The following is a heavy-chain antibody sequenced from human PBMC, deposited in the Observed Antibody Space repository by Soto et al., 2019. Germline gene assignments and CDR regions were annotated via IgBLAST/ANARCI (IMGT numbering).Heavy chain of an antibody. V-gene: IGHV1-18*01. Sequence: QVQLVQSGAEVKKPGASLKVSCKASGYNFTNFGITWVRQAPGQGLEWMGWISAYNGNTNYAHKCQGRVPMTIDTDTTTAYMELRSLRSDDAAVYYCARGSTPIDYWGDG. CDR3: ARGSTPIDY. CDR2: ISAYNGNT. CDR1: GYNFTNFG. D-gene: IGHD2-15*01. J-gene: IGHJ4*01.